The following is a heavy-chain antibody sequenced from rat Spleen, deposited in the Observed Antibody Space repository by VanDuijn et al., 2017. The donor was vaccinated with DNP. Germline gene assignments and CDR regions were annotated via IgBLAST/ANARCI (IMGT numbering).Heavy chain of an antibody. CDR2: ISHSDDTT. CDR3: ARGGRSYFDY. D-gene: IGHD1-11*01. Sequence: EVQLVESGGGLVEPGRSLKLSCVASGFSFRNYYMAWVRQTPTRGLEWVAIISHSDDTTYYPDSVRGRFTISRDNAESSLYLQMNSLRSEDTATYYCARGGRSYFDYWGQGTLVTVSS. CDR1: GFSFRNYY. J-gene: IGHJ3*01. V-gene: IGHV5-27*01.